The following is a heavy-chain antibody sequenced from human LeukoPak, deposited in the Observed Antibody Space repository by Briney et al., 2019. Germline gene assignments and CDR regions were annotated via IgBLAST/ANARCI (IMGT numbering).Heavy chain of an antibody. CDR1: GDSMGNDY. CDR3: ARNELRSYGLVHY. J-gene: IGHJ4*02. CDR2: ISTSGNT. Sequence: SETLSLTCTVSGDSMGNDYWSWMRQSAGKGPEWIGRISTSGNTDYNPSLRSRVTMSMDTPRNQFSLTLTSMTAADTAVYYCARNELRSYGLVHYWGQGTLVTVSS. D-gene: IGHD1-26*01. V-gene: IGHV4-4*07.